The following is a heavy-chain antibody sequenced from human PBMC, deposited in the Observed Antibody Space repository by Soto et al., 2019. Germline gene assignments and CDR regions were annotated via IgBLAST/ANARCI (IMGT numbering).Heavy chain of an antibody. CDR1: GFTFSSYT. D-gene: IGHD7-27*01. J-gene: IGHJ4*02. V-gene: IGHV3-23*01. Sequence: EVQLLESGGGLVQPGGSLRLSCAASGFTFSSYTMSWVRQGPGKGLEWVSGISSSGGSTVYADSVKGRFTISRDNFKNTLYMPMNSLIAEVTAVYYCAKGWGDYWGQGTPVTVSS. CDR2: ISSSGGST. CDR3: AKGWGDY.